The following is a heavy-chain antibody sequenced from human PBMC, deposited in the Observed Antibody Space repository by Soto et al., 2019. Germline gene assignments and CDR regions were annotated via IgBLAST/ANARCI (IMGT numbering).Heavy chain of an antibody. CDR2: IHYSGSI. D-gene: IGHD2-21*02. J-gene: IGHJ6*02. CDR3: AREDDGGDRDYYGLDV. Sequence: QVQLQQSGPGLVKPPQTLSLTCTVSGGSISYEYYHWTWIRQSPGKGLEWIGYIHYSGSIIYNPSFKSRVTISVDTSKNQFSLQLSSVTAADTAVYFCAREDDGGDRDYYGLDVWGQGTTVTVSS. CDR1: GGSISYEYYH. V-gene: IGHV4-30-4*08.